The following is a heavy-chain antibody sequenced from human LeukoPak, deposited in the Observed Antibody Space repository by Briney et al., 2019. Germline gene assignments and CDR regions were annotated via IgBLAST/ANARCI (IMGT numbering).Heavy chain of an antibody. CDR3: ARGIAPHDY. CDR2: ITSSGSTI. CDR1: GFTFSSYE. J-gene: IGHJ4*02. Sequence: QSGGSLRLSCAASGFTFSSYEMNWVRQAPGKGLEWVSYITSSGSTIYYADSVKGRFPISRDNAKNSLYLQMNSLRAEDTAVYYCARGIAPHDYWGQGTLVTVSS. V-gene: IGHV3-48*03. D-gene: IGHD6-13*01.